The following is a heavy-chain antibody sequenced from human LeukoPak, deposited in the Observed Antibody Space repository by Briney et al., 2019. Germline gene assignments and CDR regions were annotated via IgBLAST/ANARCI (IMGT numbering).Heavy chain of an antibody. CDR2: INPNSGGT. Sequence: ASVKVSCKACGYTFTGYYMHWVRQAPGQGLEWMGRINPNSGGTNYAQKFQGRVTMTRDTSISTAYMELSRLRSDDTAVYYCARKGGYYYWFDPWGQGTLVTVSS. D-gene: IGHD3-22*01. CDR1: GYTFTGYY. CDR3: ARKGGYYYWFDP. V-gene: IGHV1-2*06. J-gene: IGHJ5*02.